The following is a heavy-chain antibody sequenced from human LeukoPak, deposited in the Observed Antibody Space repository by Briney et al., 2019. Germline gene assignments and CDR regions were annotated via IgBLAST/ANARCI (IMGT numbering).Heavy chain of an antibody. Sequence: SETPSLTCSVSGDSLNTFYWGWIRQPPGKGLEWIGSMQWIGSIYHSGSAYYNPSLKSRVTISVDTSKNQFSLKLSSVTAADTAVYYCARGRSSGWYYYYYYMDVWGKGTTVTVSS. CDR3: ARGRSSGWYYYYYYMDV. D-gene: IGHD6-19*01. CDR2: IYHSGSA. J-gene: IGHJ6*03. V-gene: IGHV4-38-2*02. CDR1: GDSLNTFY.